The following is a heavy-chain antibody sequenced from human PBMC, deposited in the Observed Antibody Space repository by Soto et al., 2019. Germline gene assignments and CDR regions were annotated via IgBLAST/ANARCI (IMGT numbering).Heavy chain of an antibody. D-gene: IGHD1-26*01. CDR1: GYTFTSYG. CDR3: AGDVVGATSWFDP. J-gene: IGHJ5*02. V-gene: IGHV1-18*01. Sequence: ASVKVSCKASGYTFTSYGISWVRQAPGQGLEWMGWIRAYNGNTNYAQKLQGRVTMTTDTSTSTAYMELRSLRSDDTAVYYCAGDVVGATSWFDPWGQGTLVTVSS. CDR2: IRAYNGNT.